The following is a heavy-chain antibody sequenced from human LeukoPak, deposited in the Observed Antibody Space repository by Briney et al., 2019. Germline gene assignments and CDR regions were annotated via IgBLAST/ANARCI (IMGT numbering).Heavy chain of an antibody. Sequence: GGTLRLSCAASGFTFSGYGMSWVRQAPGKGLEWVSAISGSGGSTYYADSVKGRFTISRDNSKNTLYLQMNSLRAEDTAVYYCAKDRDSSGWYFDYWGQGTLVTVSS. D-gene: IGHD6-19*01. J-gene: IGHJ4*02. CDR3: AKDRDSSGWYFDY. CDR1: GFTFSGYG. CDR2: ISGSGGST. V-gene: IGHV3-23*01.